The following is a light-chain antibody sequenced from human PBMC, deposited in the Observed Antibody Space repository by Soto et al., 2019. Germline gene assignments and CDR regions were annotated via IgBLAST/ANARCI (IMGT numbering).Light chain of an antibody. V-gene: IGLV1-51*01. CDR2: DND. CDR1: SSNIGNND. CDR3: GTWDNSLRGGV. Sequence: QSVLTQPPSVSAAAGQKVTISCFGRSSNIGNNDVSWYQQLPGTAPKLLIYDNDRRPSGIPDRFSGSRSGTSATLGITGLQTEDEADYYCGTWDNSLRGGVFGGGTQLTVL. J-gene: IGLJ2*01.